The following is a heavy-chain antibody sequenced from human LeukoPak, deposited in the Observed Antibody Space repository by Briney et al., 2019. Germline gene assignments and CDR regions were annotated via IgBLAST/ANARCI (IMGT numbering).Heavy chain of an antibody. D-gene: IGHD3-22*01. V-gene: IGHV3-33*07. Sequence: SGGSLKLSCAASGFTFENYGMYWVRQAPGQGLEWLALIYFDGGVTDYSDSVRGRFTISRDNSNNTLYLEMNNLRAEDTAVYFCARDPHYYESSGYFDPWGQGTLVTVSS. CDR1: GFTFENYG. CDR2: IYFDGGVT. J-gene: IGHJ5*02. CDR3: ARDPHYYESSGYFDP.